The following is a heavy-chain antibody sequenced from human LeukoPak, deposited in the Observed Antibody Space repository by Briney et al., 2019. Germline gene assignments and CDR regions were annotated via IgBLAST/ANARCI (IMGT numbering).Heavy chain of an antibody. CDR1: GYTFTGYY. J-gene: IGHJ4*02. CDR2: INPNSGGT. D-gene: IGHD6-19*01. CDR3: AREGYSSGLDY. Sequence: ASVKVSCKASGYTFTGYYMHWVRQAPGQGLEWIGWINPNSGGTNYAQQFQGRVTMTRDTSISTAYMELSRLRSDDTAVYYCAREGYSSGLDYWGQGTLVTVSS. V-gene: IGHV1-2*02.